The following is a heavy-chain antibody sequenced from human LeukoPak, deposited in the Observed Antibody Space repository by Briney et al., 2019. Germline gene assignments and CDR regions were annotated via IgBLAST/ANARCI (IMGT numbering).Heavy chain of an antibody. CDR1: GFSFSDYY. Sequence: PGGSLRLSCVASGFSFSDYYMSWIRQAPGKGLEWVSAISGSGGSTYYADSVKGRFTISRDNSKNTLYLQMNSLRAEDTAVYYCAKDGFLDYWSQRTLVTVSS. CDR3: AKDGFLDY. D-gene: IGHD2/OR15-2a*01. J-gene: IGHJ4*02. CDR2: ISGSGGST. V-gene: IGHV3-23*01.